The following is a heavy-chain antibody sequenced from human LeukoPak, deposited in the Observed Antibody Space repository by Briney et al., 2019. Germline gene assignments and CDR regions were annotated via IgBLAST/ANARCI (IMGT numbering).Heavy chain of an antibody. V-gene: IGHV1-18*01. CDR3: ARDDSFGGKYYYGMDV. CDR2: ISAYNGNT. CDR1: GYTFTSYG. D-gene: IGHD5-18*01. J-gene: IGHJ6*02. Sequence: GASVKVSCKASGYTFTSYGISWVRQAPGQGLEWMGWISAYNGNTNYAQKLQGRVTMTTDTSTSTAYMELRSLRSDDTAVYYCARDDSFGGKYYYGMDVWGQGTTVTVS.